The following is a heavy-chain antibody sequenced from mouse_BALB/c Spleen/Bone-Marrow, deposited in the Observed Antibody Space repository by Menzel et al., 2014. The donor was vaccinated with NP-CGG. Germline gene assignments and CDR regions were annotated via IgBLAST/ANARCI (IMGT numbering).Heavy chain of an antibody. CDR1: GFTFSSYG. Sequence: EVKLVESGGNLVKSGGSLKLSCAASGFTFSSYGMSWVRQTPEKRLEWVATISGGGSYTFYPDSVKDRFTISRDNAKNNLYLQLSSLRSEDTALYYCARHAYYDQTEVSFVYWGQGTLVTVSA. CDR2: ISGGGSYT. D-gene: IGHD2-4*01. J-gene: IGHJ3*01. CDR3: ARHAYYDQTEVSFVY. V-gene: IGHV5-9-2*01.